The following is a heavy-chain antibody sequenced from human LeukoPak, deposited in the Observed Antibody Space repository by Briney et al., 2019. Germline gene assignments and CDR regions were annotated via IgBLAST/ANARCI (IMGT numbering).Heavy chain of an antibody. CDR1: GFSLNSSGVS. CDR2: IYWDDDK. D-gene: IGHD2-21*02. V-gene: IGHV2-5*02. J-gene: IGHJ4*02. CDR3: AHRQGMVTAPFDY. Sequence: ESGPTLVDPTQTLTLTCTFSGFSLNSSGVSVGWIRQPPGKALEWLALIYWDDDKRYSPSVKSRLTITKDTSKSQVVLRMTNMDPVDSATYYCAHRQGMVTAPFDYWGQGTLVTVSS.